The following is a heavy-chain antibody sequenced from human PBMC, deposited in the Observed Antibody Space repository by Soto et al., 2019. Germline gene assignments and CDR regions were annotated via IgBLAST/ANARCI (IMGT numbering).Heavy chain of an antibody. CDR1: GFNFGNYA. CDR3: AKDWGRIAVAGWTD. V-gene: IGHV3-23*01. CDR2: LAGPYTGAQT. Sequence: EVQLLESGGGLVQPGGSLRFSCTASGFNFGNYAMGWARQAPGKGLEWLSSLAGPYTGAQTYYADSVAGWLTVSRDDSKNTSYLELNSLRAEDTAVYYCAKDWGRIAVAGWTDWGPGTLVTVSS. J-gene: IGHJ4*02. D-gene: IGHD6-19*01.